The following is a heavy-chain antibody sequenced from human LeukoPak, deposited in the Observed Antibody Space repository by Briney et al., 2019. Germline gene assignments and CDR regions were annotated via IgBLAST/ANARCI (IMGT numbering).Heavy chain of an antibody. CDR1: GFTFDDYT. V-gene: IGHV3-43*01. CDR2: ISWDGGTT. CDR3: AKDVGSGGYGFDP. J-gene: IGHJ5*02. Sequence: GGSLRLSCAASGFTFDDYTMHWVRQAPGKGLEWVSLISWDGGTTYYADSVKGRCTISRDNTKSSLYLQMNSLRTEDSALYYCAKDVGSGGYGFDPWGQGTLVTVSS. D-gene: IGHD3-10*01.